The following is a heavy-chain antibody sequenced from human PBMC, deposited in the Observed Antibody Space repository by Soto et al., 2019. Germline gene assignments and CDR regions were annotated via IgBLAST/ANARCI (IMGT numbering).Heavy chain of an antibody. D-gene: IGHD6-13*01. V-gene: IGHV1-46*01. CDR3: ARDSRRTKKSSSWLA. CDR1: GYTFTSYY. CDR2: INPSGGST. Sequence: ASVKVSCKASGYTFTSYYMHWVRQAPGQGLEWMGIINPSGGSTSYAQKFQGRVTMTRDTSTSTVYMELSSLRSEDTAVYYCARDSRRTKKSSSWLAWGQGTSVTVSS. J-gene: IGHJ3*01.